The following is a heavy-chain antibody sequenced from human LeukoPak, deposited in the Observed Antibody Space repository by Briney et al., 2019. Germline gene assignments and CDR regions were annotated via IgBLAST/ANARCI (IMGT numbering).Heavy chain of an antibody. D-gene: IGHD6-19*01. J-gene: IGHJ4*02. Sequence: ASVKVSSKASGYTFTSHYMHWVRQAPGQGLEWMGIINPSGGSTSYAQKFQGGVTMTRDTSTSTVYMELSSLRSEDTALYYCARDWAGRAVAYPDYWGQGTLVTVSS. CDR1: GYTFTSHY. CDR2: INPSGGST. V-gene: IGHV1-46*01. CDR3: ARDWAGRAVAYPDY.